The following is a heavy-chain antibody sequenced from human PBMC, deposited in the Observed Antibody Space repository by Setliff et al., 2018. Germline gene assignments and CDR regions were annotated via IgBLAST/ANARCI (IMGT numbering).Heavy chain of an antibody. CDR3: ARAPYVELVTIRTNSWFTY. CDR1: GYTFRNYA. D-gene: IGHD5-18*01. V-gene: IGHV1-18*01. Sequence: ASVKVSCKSAGYTFRNYAFAWVRQAPGQGLEWVVWISVYNGDTNYAQKFQGRVTLTTDTSTSTAYMELRSLTSDDSAFYYCARAPYVELVTIRTNSWFTYWGQGTLVTVSS. CDR2: ISVYNGDT. J-gene: IGHJ4*02.